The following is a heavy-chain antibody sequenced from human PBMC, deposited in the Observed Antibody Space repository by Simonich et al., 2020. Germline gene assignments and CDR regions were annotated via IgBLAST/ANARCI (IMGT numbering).Heavy chain of an antibody. D-gene: IGHD6-13*01. V-gene: IGHV4-39*01. J-gene: IGHJ3*02. CDR2: IYYRGNT. CDR3: ASLMYSSSWLCAFDI. CDR1: GGSISSGGYY. Sequence: QLQLQESGPGLVKPSETLSLTCTVSGGSISSGGYYWSWIRQHPGKGLEWIGYIYYRGNTYYNPSLKSRVTISVDTSKNQFSLKLSSVTAADTAVYYCASLMYSSSWLCAFDIWGQGTMVTVSS.